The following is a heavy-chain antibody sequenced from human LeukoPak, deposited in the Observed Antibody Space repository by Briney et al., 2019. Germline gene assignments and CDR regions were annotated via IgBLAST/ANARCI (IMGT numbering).Heavy chain of an antibody. CDR3: ARPRYSGYDPFDI. Sequence: PGGSLRLSCTASGFTFSNYNMNWVRQAPGKGLEWVSSISSGSSYIFYADSVKGRFTISRDNAKNTLYLQMNSLRAEDTAVYYCARPRYSGYDPFDIWGQGTVVTVSS. CDR2: ISSGSSYI. V-gene: IGHV3-21*01. J-gene: IGHJ3*02. CDR1: GFTFSNYN. D-gene: IGHD5-12*01.